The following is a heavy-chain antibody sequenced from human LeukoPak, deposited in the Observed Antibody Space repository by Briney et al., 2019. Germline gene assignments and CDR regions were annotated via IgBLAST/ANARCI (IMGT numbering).Heavy chain of an antibody. CDR1: GFTFSIYA. CDR2: ISASGAST. J-gene: IGHJ4*02. Sequence: PGGSLRLSCAASGFTFSIYAMTWVRQAPGKGLEWVSTISASGASTYYADSVKGRFTISRDNSKNTLYLQMNSLRTEDTAVYYCAKDFGGENYWGQGTLVTVSS. V-gene: IGHV3-23*01. D-gene: IGHD3-10*01. CDR3: AKDFGGENY.